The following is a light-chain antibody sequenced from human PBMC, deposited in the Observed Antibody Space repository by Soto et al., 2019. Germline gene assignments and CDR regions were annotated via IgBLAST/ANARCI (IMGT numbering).Light chain of an antibody. Sequence: DIVMTQSPDSLAVSLGERATINCKSSQSVLYSSNNKNYLAWYQQKPGQSPKLLIYWASTRESGVPDRFSGRGSGTDFTLTISSLQAEDVAVYYCQQWHSTPKTFGQGTKVEIK. CDR1: QSVLYSSNNKNY. V-gene: IGKV4-1*01. J-gene: IGKJ1*01. CDR3: QQWHSTPKT. CDR2: WAS.